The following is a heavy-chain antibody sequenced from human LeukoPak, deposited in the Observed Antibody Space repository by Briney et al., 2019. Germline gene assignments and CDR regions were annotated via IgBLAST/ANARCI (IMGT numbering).Heavy chain of an antibody. V-gene: IGHV3-53*01. D-gene: IGHD1-14*01. CDR1: GFAVGSNY. CDR2: VYSGGAI. Sequence: GGSLRLSCVASGFAVGSNYMSWVRQAPGKGLEWVSLVYSGGAIRYADSVKGRFTISRGSSKNTLLLQMNDLTVEDTARYYCARRPGNWGQGILVTVSS. CDR3: ARRPGN. J-gene: IGHJ4*02.